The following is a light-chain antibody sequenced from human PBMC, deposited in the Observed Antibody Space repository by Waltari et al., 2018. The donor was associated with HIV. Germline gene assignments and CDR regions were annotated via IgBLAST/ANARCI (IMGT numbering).Light chain of an antibody. CDR2: DVI. J-gene: IGLJ2*01. Sequence: QSALTQPPSASGSPGQSVTLSCTGTSSDVGGYNYVSWHQQNPGKAPKLMIYDVIKRPSGVPDRSSGSKSGNTASLTVSGLQPEDEADYYCSSHAGSKVVFGGGTRLTVL. V-gene: IGLV2-8*01. CDR1: SSDVGGYNY. CDR3: SSHAGSKVV.